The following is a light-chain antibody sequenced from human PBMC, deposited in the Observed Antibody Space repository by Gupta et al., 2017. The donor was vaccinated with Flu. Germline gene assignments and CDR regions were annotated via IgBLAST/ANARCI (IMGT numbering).Light chain of an antibody. CDR2: DND. CDR1: SGSIVSNY. J-gene: IGLJ1*01. CDR3: QSYDRDRNV. Sequence: FVLTQPHSLSESLGKTIIISCTRSSGSIVSNYVQWYQQRPGSSPLILIFDNDKRASGVPDRFSGSIDSSSTSASLTISELKAEDDDYYSAQSYDRDRNVFGTGTRVTVL. V-gene: IGLV6-57*01.